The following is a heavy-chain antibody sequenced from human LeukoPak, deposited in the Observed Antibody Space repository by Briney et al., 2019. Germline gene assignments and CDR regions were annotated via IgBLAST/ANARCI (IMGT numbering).Heavy chain of an antibody. CDR3: ARARIDSGYDLLGYYYYGMDV. Sequence: SQTLSLTCAISGDSVFSNSAAWNWIRQSPSRGLEWLGRTYYRSKWYSDYAVSVKSRITINPDTSKNQFSLQLKSVTPEDTAVYYCARARIDSGYDLLGYYYYGMDVWGQGTTVTVS. CDR2: TYYRSKWYS. J-gene: IGHJ6*02. V-gene: IGHV6-1*01. D-gene: IGHD5-12*01. CDR1: GDSVFSNSAA.